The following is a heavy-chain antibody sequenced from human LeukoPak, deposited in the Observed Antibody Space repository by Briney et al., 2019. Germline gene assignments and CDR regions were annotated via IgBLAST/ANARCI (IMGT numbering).Heavy chain of an antibody. Sequence: ETLSLTCAVYGGSFSGYYWSWVRQAPGKGLEWVSAISGSGGSTYYADSVKGRFTISRDNSKNTLYLQMNSLRAEDTAVYYCAKSAMRSSLSSGWFAHYFDYWGQGTLVTVSS. CDR2: ISGSGGST. D-gene: IGHD6-19*01. J-gene: IGHJ4*02. V-gene: IGHV3-23*01. CDR3: AKSAMRSSLSSGWFAHYFDY. CDR1: GGSFSGYY.